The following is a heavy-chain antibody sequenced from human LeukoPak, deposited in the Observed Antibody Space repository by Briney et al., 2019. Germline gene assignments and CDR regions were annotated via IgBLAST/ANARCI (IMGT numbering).Heavy chain of an antibody. D-gene: IGHD3-16*02. CDR3: ARAPLRLGELSPYAWFDP. Sequence: PSETLSLTCTVSGGSISSYYWSWIRQPPGKGLEWIGYIYYSGSTNYNPSLKSRVTISVDTSKNQFSLKLNSVTAADTAVYYCARAPLRLGELSPYAWFDPWGQGTLVTVSS. J-gene: IGHJ5*02. V-gene: IGHV4-59*01. CDR2: IYYSGST. CDR1: GGSISSYY.